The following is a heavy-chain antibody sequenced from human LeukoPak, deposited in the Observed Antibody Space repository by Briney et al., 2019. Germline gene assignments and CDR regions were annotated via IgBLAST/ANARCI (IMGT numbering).Heavy chain of an antibody. Sequence: GGSLRLSCAASGFTFSSYEMNWVRQAPGKGLEWVSYISSSSSTIYYADSVKGRFTISRDNGKNSLYLQMHSLRAEDTAVYYCVREFSSSWYIAFDIWGQGTMVTVSS. V-gene: IGHV3-48*01. CDR2: ISSSSSTI. J-gene: IGHJ3*02. CDR3: VREFSSSWYIAFDI. CDR1: GFTFSSYE. D-gene: IGHD6-13*01.